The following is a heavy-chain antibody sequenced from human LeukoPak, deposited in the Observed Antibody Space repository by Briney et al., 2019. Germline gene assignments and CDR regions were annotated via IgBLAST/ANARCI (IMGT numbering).Heavy chain of an antibody. CDR2: INPNSGDT. Sequence: ASVKVSCKASGYTFTAYYMHWVRQAPGQGLEWMGWINPNSGDTNYAQKFQGRVTMTRDTSISTAYMELSSLGLDDTAVYYCARDKWLRDYWGQGTLVTVSS. V-gene: IGHV1-2*02. CDR1: GYTFTAYY. D-gene: IGHD5-12*01. CDR3: ARDKWLRDY. J-gene: IGHJ4*02.